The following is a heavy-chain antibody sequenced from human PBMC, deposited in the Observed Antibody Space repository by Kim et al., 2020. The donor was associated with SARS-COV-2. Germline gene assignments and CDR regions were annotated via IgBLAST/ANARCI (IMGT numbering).Heavy chain of an antibody. V-gene: IGHV3-23*01. Sequence: GGSLRLSCAASGFTFSSYAMSWVRQAPGKGHEWVSFISGRGDKTYYEDSVKGRVTISRDNSKSTLYLQMNSLRAEDTAVYYCAVKGAFGSGYGGQGTLVTVSS. D-gene: IGHD3-3*01. CDR3: AVKGAFGSGY. CDR2: ISGRGDKT. J-gene: IGHJ4*02. CDR1: GFTFSSYA.